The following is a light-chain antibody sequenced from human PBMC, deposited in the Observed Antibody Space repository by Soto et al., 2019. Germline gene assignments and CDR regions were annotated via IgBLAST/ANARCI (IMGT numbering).Light chain of an antibody. CDR3: SSYTTISTLIV. CDR1: SSDIGAYNY. V-gene: IGLV2-14*03. Sequence: QSALTQPASVSGSPGQSITISCTGTSSDIGAYNYVSWYQQYPGKAPKLILYDVSYRPSGVSSRFSGSKSANTASLTVSGLQAEDEADYYCSSYTTISTLIVFGGGTQLTVL. CDR2: DVS. J-gene: IGLJ3*02.